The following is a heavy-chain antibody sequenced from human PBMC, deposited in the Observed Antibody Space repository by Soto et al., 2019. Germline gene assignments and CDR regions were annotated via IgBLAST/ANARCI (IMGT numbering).Heavy chain of an antibody. CDR2: IYYSGST. J-gene: IGHJ6*02. Sequence: QVQLQESGPGLVKPSQTLSLTCTVSGGSISSGGYYWSWIRQHPGKGLEWIGYIYYSGSTYYNPSLKSRVTISVDTSKNQFSLKLSSVTAAETAVYYCARERSSSWLYYYGMDVWGQGTTVTVSS. CDR3: ARERSSSWLYYYGMDV. V-gene: IGHV4-31*03. D-gene: IGHD6-13*01. CDR1: GGSISSGGYY.